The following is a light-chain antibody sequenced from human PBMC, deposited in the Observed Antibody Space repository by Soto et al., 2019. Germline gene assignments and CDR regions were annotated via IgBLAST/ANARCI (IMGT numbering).Light chain of an antibody. Sequence: DIQMTQSPSTLSASVGDRVTITCRASQSISSWLAWYQQKPGKAPKLLIYDASSLESGVPSRFSGSGSGTVFTLTISSLQPDDFATYYCQQYNSYSPLLTFGGGTKVEIK. CDR1: QSISSW. V-gene: IGKV1-5*01. CDR3: QQYNSYSPLLT. CDR2: DAS. J-gene: IGKJ4*01.